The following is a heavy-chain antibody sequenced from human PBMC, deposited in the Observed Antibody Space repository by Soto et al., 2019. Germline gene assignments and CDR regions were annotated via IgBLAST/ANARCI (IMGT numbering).Heavy chain of an antibody. CDR3: ASRDPGTSVDY. J-gene: IGHJ4*02. Sequence: SETLSLTCAVSGGSFTSNNWWTWVRQPPGQGLEWIGEIYRTGSTNYNPSLKSRVTISLDKSENQFSLKVTSLTAADTAVYYCASRDPGTSVDYWGQGNLVTVSS. CDR2: IYRTGST. D-gene: IGHD1-7*01. CDR1: GGSFTSNNW. V-gene: IGHV4-4*02.